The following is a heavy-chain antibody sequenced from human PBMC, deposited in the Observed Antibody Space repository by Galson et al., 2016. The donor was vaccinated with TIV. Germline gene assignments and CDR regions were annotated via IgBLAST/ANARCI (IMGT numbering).Heavy chain of an antibody. Sequence: SLRLSCAASEFNINDHYMTWIRQAPGKGLEWVSSISTTSNYIYYADSLKGRFTISRDNAEDSLYLQINNLKAEDTALYYCARRGNYLSDAFDIWGQGTMVTVSS. CDR3: ARRGNYLSDAFDI. V-gene: IGHV3-11*04. J-gene: IGHJ3*02. CDR1: EFNINDHY. D-gene: IGHD1-7*01. CDR2: ISTTSNYI.